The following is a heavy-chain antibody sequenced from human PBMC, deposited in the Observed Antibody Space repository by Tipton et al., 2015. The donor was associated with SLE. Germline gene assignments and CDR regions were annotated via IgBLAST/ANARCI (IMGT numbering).Heavy chain of an antibody. Sequence: SLRLSCAASGFTFSDYYMSWIRQAPGKGLEWVSYISSSSSYTNYADSVKGRFTISRDNAKNSPYLQMNSLRAEDTAVYYCAREVSDSYGYNWFDPWGQGTLVTVSS. J-gene: IGHJ5*02. CDR2: ISSSSSYT. CDR1: GFTFSDYY. V-gene: IGHV3-11*05. CDR3: AREVSDSYGYNWFDP. D-gene: IGHD5-18*01.